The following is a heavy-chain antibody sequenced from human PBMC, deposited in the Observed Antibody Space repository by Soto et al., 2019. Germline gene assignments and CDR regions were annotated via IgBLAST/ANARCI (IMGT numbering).Heavy chain of an antibody. CDR1: GGSISSYY. D-gene: IGHD3-10*01. Sequence: SETLSLTCTVSGGSISSYYWSWIRQPPGKGLEWIGYIYYSGSTNYNPSLKSRATISLDTSKNQFSLKLSSVTAADTAVYYCARSPAVSMVRGVIIQARHFDYWGQGTPVTLSS. V-gene: IGHV4-59*01. CDR3: ARSPAVSMVRGVIIQARHFDY. CDR2: IYYSGST. J-gene: IGHJ4*02.